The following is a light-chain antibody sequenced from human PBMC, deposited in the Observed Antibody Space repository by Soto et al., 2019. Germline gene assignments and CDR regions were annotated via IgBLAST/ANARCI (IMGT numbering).Light chain of an antibody. V-gene: IGKV1-33*01. CDR2: DAS. Sequence: DVQMTQSPSSLSASVGNRVSITYPASQDIAPYLNWYQQKPVKAPNLLIYDASNLETGVPSRFSGGGSGTHFTFTISNLQPEDIATYYCQQYDNLPPTWTFGQGTKVDI. CDR3: QQYDNLPPTWT. CDR1: QDIAPY. J-gene: IGKJ1*01.